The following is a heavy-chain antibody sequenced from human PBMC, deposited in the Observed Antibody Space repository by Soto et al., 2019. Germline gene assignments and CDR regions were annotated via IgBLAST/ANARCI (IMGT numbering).Heavy chain of an antibody. V-gene: IGHV3-66*01. Sequence: XXSLRLSCAASGFTVSSNYMRWVLQAPGKGLEWVSVIYSGGSTYYADSVKGRFTISRDNSKNTLYLQMNSLRAEDKAVYYCARGSVFWSGYYTGPFDYWGQGTLVTVSS. CDR2: IYSGGST. CDR3: ARGSVFWSGYYTGPFDY. CDR1: GFTVSSNY. D-gene: IGHD3-3*01. J-gene: IGHJ4*02.